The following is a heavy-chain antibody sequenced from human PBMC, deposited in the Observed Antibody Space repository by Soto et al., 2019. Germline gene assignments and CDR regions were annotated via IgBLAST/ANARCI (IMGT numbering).Heavy chain of an antibody. J-gene: IGHJ3*02. Sequence: RFDIRWVRQAPGQGLEWMGGIIPVIDTANYARRFQGRVVISADRATNIVYKEMMSLTLEDTAVYYCARGSGADAFEIWGQGTMVTVSS. CDR2: IIPVIDTA. V-gene: IGHV1-69*06. D-gene: IGHD7-27*01. CDR3: ARGSGADAFEI. CDR1: RFD.